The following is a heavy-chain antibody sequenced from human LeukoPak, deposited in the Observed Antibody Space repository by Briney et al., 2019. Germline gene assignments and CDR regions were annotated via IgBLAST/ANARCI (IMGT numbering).Heavy chain of an antibody. J-gene: IGHJ6*03. V-gene: IGHV3-30*02. D-gene: IGHD6-13*01. Sequence: GGSLRLSCVASGFTFSSYGMHWVRQAPGKGLEWVSFIRYDGSNKDYADSVKGRFTISRDNSKNTLYLQMNSLRAEDTAVCYCAKDGPHHGSTWFRLDYYYYMDVWGKGTTVTISS. CDR3: AKDGPHHGSTWFRLDYYYYMDV. CDR2: IRYDGSNK. CDR1: GFTFSSYG.